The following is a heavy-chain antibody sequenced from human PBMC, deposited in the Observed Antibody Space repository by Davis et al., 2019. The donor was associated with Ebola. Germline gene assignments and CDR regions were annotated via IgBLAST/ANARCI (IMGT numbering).Heavy chain of an antibody. V-gene: IGHV3-48*03. CDR3: ARDAFSLSRYDTEDH. D-gene: IGHD3-9*01. CDR1: GFTFYRYE. Sequence: GESLKISCAASGFTFYRYEMNWVRQAPGTGLEWVSYISGTGTSTFYADSVKGRFTISRDNARDSLYLQMDSLRVEDTAIYYCARDAFSLSRYDTEDHWGQGTLVTVSS. J-gene: IGHJ4*02. CDR2: ISGTGTST.